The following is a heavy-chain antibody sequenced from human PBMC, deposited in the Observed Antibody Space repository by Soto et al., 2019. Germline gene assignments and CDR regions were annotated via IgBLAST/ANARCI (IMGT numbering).Heavy chain of an antibody. Sequence: QEQLVESGGGVVQPGRSLRLSCAASGFSFRNYGIHWVRQAPGKGLDWVAVIWYDGSKRYYADSVRGRFTISRDNSGNTVHLKMDSLRAEDAAVYYCARGWGSGVHNSCLEVWGQGTTVVVS. J-gene: IGHJ3*01. V-gene: IGHV3-33*01. D-gene: IGHD6-19*01. CDR1: GFSFRNYG. CDR2: IWYDGSKR. CDR3: ARGWGSGVHNSCLEV.